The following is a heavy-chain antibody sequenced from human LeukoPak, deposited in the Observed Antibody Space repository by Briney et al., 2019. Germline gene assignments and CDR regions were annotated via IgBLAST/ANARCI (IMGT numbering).Heavy chain of an antibody. CDR3: ARGRASREQWLVYRNWFDP. J-gene: IGHJ5*02. V-gene: IGHV4-34*01. D-gene: IGHD6-19*01. CDR1: GGSFSGYY. Sequence: SETLSLTCAVYGGSFSGYYWSWIRQPPGKGLEWIGEINHSGSTNYNPSLKSRVTISVDTSKNQFSLKLSSVTAADTAVYYCARGRASREQWLVYRNWFDPWGQGTLVTVSS. CDR2: INHSGST.